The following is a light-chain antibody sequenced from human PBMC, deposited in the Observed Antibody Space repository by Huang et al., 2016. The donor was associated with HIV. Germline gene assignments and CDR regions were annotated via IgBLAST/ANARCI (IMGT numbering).Light chain of an antibody. Sequence: EIMMTQSPATLSVSPGGRATLSCRDSQNVRNNLAWYQQKTDQAPRLLIYETSTRASGIPARFSGSGSATDFTLTISGLQSEDFAIYYCQQYDKWPPGLTFGGGTKVEI. CDR2: ETS. CDR3: QQYDKWPPGLT. CDR1: QNVRNN. V-gene: IGKV3D-15*01. J-gene: IGKJ4*01.